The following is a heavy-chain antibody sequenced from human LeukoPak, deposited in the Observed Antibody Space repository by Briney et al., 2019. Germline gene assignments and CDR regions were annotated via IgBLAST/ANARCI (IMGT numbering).Heavy chain of an antibody. CDR1: GYTFTGYY. D-gene: IGHD3-22*01. V-gene: IGHV1-2*06. J-gene: IGHJ6*02. CDR3: ARVRAAMIGSPGGAKYLWNGMDV. Sequence: ASVKVSCKASGYTFTGYYMHWVRQAPGQGLEWMGRINPNSGGTNYAQRFQGRVTMTRDTSISTAYMELSRLRSDDTAVYYCARVRAAMIGSPGGAKYLWNGMDVWGQGTTVTVSS. CDR2: INPNSGGT.